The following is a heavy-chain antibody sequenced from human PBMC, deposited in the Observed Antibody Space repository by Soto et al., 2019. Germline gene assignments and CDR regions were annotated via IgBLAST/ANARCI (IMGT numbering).Heavy chain of an antibody. V-gene: IGHV4-59*01. D-gene: IGHD6-13*01. Sequence: SETLSLTCTVSGGSLSNYYWSWIRQPPGKGLEWIGYIFHSGSPNYNPSLKSRVTISEDRSTNQFSLQVKSVTAADTAVYYCARGGVSGWSNWFDPWGQGTLVTVSS. J-gene: IGHJ5*02. CDR2: IFHSGSP. CDR1: GGSLSNYY. CDR3: ARGGVSGWSNWFDP.